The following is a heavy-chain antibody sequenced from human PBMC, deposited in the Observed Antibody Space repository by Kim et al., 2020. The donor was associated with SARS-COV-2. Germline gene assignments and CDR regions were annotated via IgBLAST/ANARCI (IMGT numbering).Heavy chain of an antibody. CDR2: ISAYNGNT. CDR3: ARGMLVVVPAGLPRRYYYYGMDV. Sequence: ASVKVSCKASGYTFTSYGISWVRQAPGQGLEWMGWISAYNGNTNYAQKLQGRVTMTTDTSTSTAYMELRSLRSDDTAVYYCARGMLVVVPAGLPRRYYYYGMDVWGQGTTVTVSS. D-gene: IGHD2-2*01. J-gene: IGHJ6*02. V-gene: IGHV1-18*01. CDR1: GYTFTSYG.